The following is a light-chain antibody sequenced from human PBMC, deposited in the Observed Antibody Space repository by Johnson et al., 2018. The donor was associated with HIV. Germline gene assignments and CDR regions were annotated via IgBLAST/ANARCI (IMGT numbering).Light chain of an antibody. CDR3: GTWHSSLNGYV. V-gene: IGLV1-51*01. CDR1: SSNIGNNY. CDR2: DNN. J-gene: IGLJ1*01. Sequence: SVLTQPPSVSAAPGQKVTISCSGSSSNIGNNYVSWYQQLPGTAPKLLIYDNNKRPSGIPDRFSGSKSGTSATLGITGLQTGDEADYYCGTWHSSLNGYVFGSGTKVSVL.